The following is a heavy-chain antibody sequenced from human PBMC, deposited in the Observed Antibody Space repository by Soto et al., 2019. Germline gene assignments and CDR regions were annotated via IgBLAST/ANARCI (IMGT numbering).Heavy chain of an antibody. CDR3: ARRNNSGPIDH. CDR1: GFIFTTHA. Sequence: QVQLVQSGAEVKEPGASVKISCKASGFIFTTHAIHWIRQAPGQRLEWMGWINAGKGNTKYSERLQDRVTITRDTSASTAYLELSSLRSEDRAVYYCARRNNSGPIDHWGQGTLVIVSS. V-gene: IGHV1-3*01. J-gene: IGHJ4*02. CDR2: INAGKGNT. D-gene: IGHD3-22*01.